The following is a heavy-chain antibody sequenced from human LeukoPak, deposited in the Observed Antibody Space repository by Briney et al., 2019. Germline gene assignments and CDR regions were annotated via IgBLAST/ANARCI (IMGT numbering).Heavy chain of an antibody. D-gene: IGHD4-11*01. J-gene: IGHJ4*02. CDR3: AREGLQYDY. Sequence: SETLSLTCTVSGGSVSSGSYYWSWIRQPPGKGLEWIGYIYYSGSTNYNPSPKSRVTISVDTSKNQFSLKLSSVTAADTAVYYCAREGLQYDYWGQGTLVTVSS. CDR2: IYYSGST. V-gene: IGHV4-61*01. CDR1: GGSVSSGSYY.